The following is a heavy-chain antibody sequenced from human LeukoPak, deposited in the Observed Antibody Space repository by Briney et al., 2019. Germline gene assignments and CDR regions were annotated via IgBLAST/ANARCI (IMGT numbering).Heavy chain of an antibody. CDR3: ARDWGFPLYGMDV. V-gene: IGHV4-30-2*01. J-gene: IGHJ6*02. Sequence: SQTLSLTCAVSGGSISSGGYSWSWIRQPPGTGLEWIGYIYHSGSTYYNPSLKSRVTISVDRSKNQFSLKLSSVTAADTAVYYCARDWGFPLYGMDVWGQGTTVTVSS. D-gene: IGHD3-16*01. CDR1: GGSISSGGYS. CDR2: IYHSGST.